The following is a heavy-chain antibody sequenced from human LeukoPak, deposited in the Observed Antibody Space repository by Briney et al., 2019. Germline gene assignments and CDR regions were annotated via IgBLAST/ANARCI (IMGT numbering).Heavy chain of an antibody. Sequence: SETLSLTCTVSGGSISSYYWSWIRQPPGKGMEWIGYIYYSGSTNYNPSLKSRVTISIDTSKNEFSLKLSSVTAADTAVYYCASRRVGAFDYWGQGTLVTVSS. D-gene: IGHD1-26*01. V-gene: IGHV4-59*08. J-gene: IGHJ4*02. CDR2: IYYSGST. CDR1: GGSISSYY. CDR3: ASRRVGAFDY.